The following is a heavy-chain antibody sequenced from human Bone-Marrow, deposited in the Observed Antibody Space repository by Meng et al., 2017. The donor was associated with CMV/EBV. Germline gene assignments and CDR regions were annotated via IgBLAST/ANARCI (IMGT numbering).Heavy chain of an antibody. D-gene: IGHD2-2*01. Sequence: SVKVSCKASGDTFSGYAISWVRQAPGQGLEWMGGIIPIFGTANYAQKFQGRVTITTDESTSTAYMELSSLRSEDTAVYYCASVFVEVPTNYYYGIDVWGQGTTVTVSS. V-gene: IGHV1-69*05. CDR3: ASVFVEVPTNYYYGIDV. CDR1: GDTFSGYA. CDR2: IIPIFGTA. J-gene: IGHJ6*02.